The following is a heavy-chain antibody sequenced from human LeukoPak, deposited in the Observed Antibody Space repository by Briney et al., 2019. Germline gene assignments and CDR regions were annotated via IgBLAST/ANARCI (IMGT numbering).Heavy chain of an antibody. V-gene: IGHV3-21*01. CDR3: ARDGGNSFDY. CDR1: GFTFSSYS. D-gene: IGHD2-15*01. J-gene: IGHJ4*02. CDR2: ISSSSSYI. Sequence: GGSLRLSCAASGFTFSSYSMNWVRQAPGKGLEWVSSISSSSSYIYYADSVKGRFPISRDNAKNSLYLQMNSLRAEDTAVYYCARDGGNSFDYWGQGTLVTVSS.